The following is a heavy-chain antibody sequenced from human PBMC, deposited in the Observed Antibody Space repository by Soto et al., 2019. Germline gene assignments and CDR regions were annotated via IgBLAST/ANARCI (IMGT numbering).Heavy chain of an antibody. D-gene: IGHD2-2*01. Sequence: PSETLSLTCTVSGGSISSGGYYWSWIRQHPGKGLEWIGCIYYSGSTYYNPSLKSRVTISVDTSKNQFSLKLSSVTAADTAVYYCAREGKFRYCSSTSCYPGPYYYYYGMDVWGQGTTVTVSS. CDR2: IYYSGST. V-gene: IGHV4-31*03. CDR1: GGSISSGGYY. J-gene: IGHJ6*02. CDR3: AREGKFRYCSSTSCYPGPYYYYYGMDV.